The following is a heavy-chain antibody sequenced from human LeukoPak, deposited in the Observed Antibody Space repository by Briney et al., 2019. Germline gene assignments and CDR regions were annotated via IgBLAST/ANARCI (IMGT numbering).Heavy chain of an antibody. CDR1: GFTFSDYY. Sequence: GGYLRLSCAASGFTFSDYYMSWIRQAPGKGLEWVSYISSSGSTIYYADSVKGRFTISRGNAKNSLYLQMNRLRAEDTAVYCGARVMGAFDIWGQGTMVTVSS. J-gene: IGHJ3*02. D-gene: IGHD2-8*01. CDR2: ISSSGSTI. CDR3: ARVMGAFDI. V-gene: IGHV3-11*01.